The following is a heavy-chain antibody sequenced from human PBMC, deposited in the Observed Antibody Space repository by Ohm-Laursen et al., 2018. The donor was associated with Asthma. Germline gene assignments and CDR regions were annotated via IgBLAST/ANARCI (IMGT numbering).Heavy chain of an antibody. D-gene: IGHD6-13*01. CDR2: LPYDEGKT. V-gene: IGHV3-30-3*01. CDR3: ARADSSNWDFDY. CDR1: GITFSSLA. J-gene: IGHJ4*02. Sequence: SLRLSCAASGITFSSLAMHWVRQAPGKGLEWVAVLPYDEGKTDYADSVKGRFTISRDNSKNTLYLQMNNLRDEDTAVYYCARADSSNWDFDYWGPGTQVTVSS.